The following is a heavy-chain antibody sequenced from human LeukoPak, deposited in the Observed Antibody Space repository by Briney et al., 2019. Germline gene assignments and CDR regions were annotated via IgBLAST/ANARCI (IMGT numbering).Heavy chain of an antibody. CDR1: GFTFSSYA. J-gene: IGHJ3*02. V-gene: IGHV3-30*04. D-gene: IGHD1-14*01. CDR3: ARVESYPLRNAFDI. CDR2: ISYDGSNK. Sequence: PGGSLRLSCAASGFTFSSYAMHWVRQAPGKGLEWVAVISYDGSNKYYADSVKGRFTISRDNSKNTLYLQMNSLRAEDTAVYYCARVESYPLRNAFDIWGQGTMVTVSS.